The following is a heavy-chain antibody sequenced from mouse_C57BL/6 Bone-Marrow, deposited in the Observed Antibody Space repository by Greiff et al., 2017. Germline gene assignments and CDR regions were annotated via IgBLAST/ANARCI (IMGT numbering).Heavy chain of an antibody. CDR3: AREGRNYFDY. CDR2: IYPGSGCT. V-gene: IGHV1-55*01. CDR1: GYTFTSYW. J-gene: IGHJ2*01. Sequence: VQLQQPGAELVKPGASVKMSCKASGYTFTSYWITWVKQRPGQGLEWIGDIYPGSGCTNYNEKFKGKATLTVDTSSSTAYMQLSSLTSEDSAVYYCAREGRNYFDYWGQGTTLTVSS.